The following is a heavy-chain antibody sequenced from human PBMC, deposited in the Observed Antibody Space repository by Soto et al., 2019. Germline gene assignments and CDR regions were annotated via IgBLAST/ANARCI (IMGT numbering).Heavy chain of an antibody. D-gene: IGHD4-17*01. Sequence: PSETLSLTCTFSGCSLSSYYLSLLRQPPGKGLEWIGYIYYSGSTNYNPSLKSRVTISVDTSKNQFSLKLSSVTAADTAVYYCARHRTNDYRDNEDDNWFDPRGQGTLVTVSS. J-gene: IGHJ5*02. CDR1: GCSLSSYY. CDR2: IYYSGST. CDR3: ARHRTNDYRDNEDDNWFDP. V-gene: IGHV4-59*08.